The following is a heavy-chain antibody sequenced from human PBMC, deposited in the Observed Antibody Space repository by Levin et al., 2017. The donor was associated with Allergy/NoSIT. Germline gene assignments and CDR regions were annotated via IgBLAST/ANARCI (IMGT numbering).Heavy chain of an antibody. CDR1: GFTFSSYG. CDR2: ISYDGSNK. CDR3: AKERRYCSGGSCYSHFDY. V-gene: IGHV3-30*18. J-gene: IGHJ4*02. Sequence: GGSLRLSCAASGFTFSSYGMHWVRQAPGKGLEWVAVISYDGSNKYYADSVKGRFTISRDNSKNTLYLQMNSLRAEDTAVYYCAKERRYCSGGSCYSHFDYWGQGTLVTVSS. D-gene: IGHD2-15*01.